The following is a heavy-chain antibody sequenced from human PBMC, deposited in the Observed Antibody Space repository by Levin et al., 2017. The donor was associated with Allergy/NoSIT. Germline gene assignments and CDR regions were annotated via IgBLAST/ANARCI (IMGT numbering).Heavy chain of an antibody. CDR2: INPYSGAT. J-gene: IGHJ4*01. D-gene: IGHD2-21*02. V-gene: IGHV1-2*02. Sequence: GESLKISCKASGYTFTGYHMHWVRQAPGQGLEWMGDINPYSGATTYAQKFQGRVAMTRDTSINTVYMDLSGLTSDDTAVYYCAVDMLKVTPGDYWGQGSLVTVSS. CDR1: GYTFTGYH. CDR3: AVDMLKVTPGDY.